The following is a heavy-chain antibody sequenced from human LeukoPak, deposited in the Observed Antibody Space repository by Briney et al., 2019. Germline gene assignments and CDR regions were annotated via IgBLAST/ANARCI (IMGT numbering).Heavy chain of an antibody. CDR1: GFTFSKHA. CDR2: INWNGGST. V-gene: IGHV3-20*04. Sequence: TGGSLRLSCAASGFTFSKHAMSWVRQAPGKGLEWVSGINWNGGSTGYADSVKGRFTISRDNAKNSLYLQMNSLRAEDTALYYCARGISTSGSYYYGMDVWGQGTTVTVSS. J-gene: IGHJ6*02. D-gene: IGHD1-26*01. CDR3: ARGISTSGSYYYGMDV.